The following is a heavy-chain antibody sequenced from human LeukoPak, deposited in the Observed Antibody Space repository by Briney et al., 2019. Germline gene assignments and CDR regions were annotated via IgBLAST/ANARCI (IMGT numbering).Heavy chain of an antibody. Sequence: GGSLRLSCAASGFTFSSYGMHWVRQAPGKGLEWVSAISGSGGSTNYADSVKGRFTISRDNSKNTLYLQMNSLRAEDTAVYYCAKDFVLLWFGEPENWFDPWGQGTLVTVSS. D-gene: IGHD3-10*01. J-gene: IGHJ5*02. CDR3: AKDFVLLWFGEPENWFDP. CDR2: ISGSGGST. CDR1: GFTFSSYG. V-gene: IGHV3-23*01.